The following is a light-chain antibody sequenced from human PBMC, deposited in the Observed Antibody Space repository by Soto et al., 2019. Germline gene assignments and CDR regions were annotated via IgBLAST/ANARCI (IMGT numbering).Light chain of an antibody. Sequence: DIQMTQSPSTLSASVGDTVTITCRASHNIGDWMAWYQQTPGKAPKLMIYRGSTLQNGVPSRFSGSGSGTEFTLTIVSLQPADVEVYCCKQLSIYPYPFGHGTKLEIK. CDR3: KQLSIYPYP. J-gene: IGKJ2*01. V-gene: IGKV1-5*03. CDR2: RGS. CDR1: HNIGDW.